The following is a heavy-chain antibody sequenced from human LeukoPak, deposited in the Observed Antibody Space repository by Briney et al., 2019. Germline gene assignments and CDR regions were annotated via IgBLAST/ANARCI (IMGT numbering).Heavy chain of an antibody. J-gene: IGHJ4*02. Sequence: SETLSLTCSVSSDSIASSSYLWVWVRQPPGKGLEWIGDIYSNGHISYNPSLKSRAAISVDTSKNQFSLNLSSVTAADTAVYYCARRAVAGTSFEDYWGQGTLVTVSS. CDR1: SDSIASSSYL. V-gene: IGHV4-39*01. CDR3: ARRAVAGTSFEDY. CDR2: IYSNGHI. D-gene: IGHD6-19*01.